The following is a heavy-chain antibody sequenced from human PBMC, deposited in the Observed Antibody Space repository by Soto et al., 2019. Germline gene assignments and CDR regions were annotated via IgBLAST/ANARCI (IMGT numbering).Heavy chain of an antibody. J-gene: IGHJ6*02. Sequence: PWKTLYISCTVYGDSISSSSYYWGWIRQPPGKGLEWIGSIYYSGSTYYNPSLKSRVTISVDTSKNQFSLKLSSVTAAETAVYYCARDTAMANDIDCRDVCGQVIAVT. CDR1: GDSISSSSYY. D-gene: IGHD5-18*01. V-gene: IGHV4-39*02. CDR3: ARDTAMANDIDCRDV. CDR2: IYYSGST.